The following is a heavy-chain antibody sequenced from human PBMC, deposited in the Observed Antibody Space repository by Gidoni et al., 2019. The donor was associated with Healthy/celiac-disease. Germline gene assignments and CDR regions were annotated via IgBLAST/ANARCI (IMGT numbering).Heavy chain of an antibody. CDR3: ARGHDYGDYRYFDY. J-gene: IGHJ4*02. Sequence: EINHSGSTNYNPSLKSRVTISVDTSKNQFSLKLSSVTAADTAVYYCARGHDYGDYRYFDYWGQGTLVTVSS. CDR2: INHSGST. V-gene: IGHV4-34*01. D-gene: IGHD4-17*01.